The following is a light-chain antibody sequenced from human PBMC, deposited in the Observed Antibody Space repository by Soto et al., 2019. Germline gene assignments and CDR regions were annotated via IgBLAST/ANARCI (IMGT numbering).Light chain of an antibody. CDR1: QDIGTK. Sequence: PGERGTLSCRASQDIGTKLAWYQQKPGQAPSLLMYDVSTRASAAPARFSGSGSGSEFTLTISSLQSEDFAIYFCQQYYHWRTFGQGTKVDIK. J-gene: IGKJ1*01. CDR2: DVS. V-gene: IGKV3-15*01. CDR3: QQYYHWRT.